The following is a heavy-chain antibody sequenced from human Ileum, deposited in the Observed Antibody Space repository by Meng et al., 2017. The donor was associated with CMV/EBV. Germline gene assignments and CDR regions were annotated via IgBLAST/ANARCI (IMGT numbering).Heavy chain of an antibody. CDR3: AKDGWYNNSPYYIDY. D-gene: IGHD1-14*01. V-gene: IGHV3-23*01. CDR1: GFIFSSYA. J-gene: IGHJ4*02. CDR2: ISGSGGST. Sequence: GESLKISCAASGFIFSSYAISWVRQAPGKGLEWVPGISGSGGSTYYVDSVKGRFTVSRDNSKKTLHLQMNSLRAEDTAIYYCAKDGWYNNSPYYIDYRGQGTLVTVSS.